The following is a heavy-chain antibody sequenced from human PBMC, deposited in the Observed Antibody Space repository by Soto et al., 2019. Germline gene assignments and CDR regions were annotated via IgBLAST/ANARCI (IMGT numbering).Heavy chain of an antibody. CDR2: INPNSGGT. Sequence: ASVKVSCKASGYTFTGYYMHWVRQAPGQGLEWMGWINPNSGGTNYAQKFQGWVTMTRDTSISTAYMELSRLRSDDTAVYYCARDGSTVTPTRYDYWGQGTLVTVSS. CDR1: GYTFTGYY. CDR3: ARDGSTVTPTRYDY. D-gene: IGHD4-17*01. J-gene: IGHJ4*02. V-gene: IGHV1-2*04.